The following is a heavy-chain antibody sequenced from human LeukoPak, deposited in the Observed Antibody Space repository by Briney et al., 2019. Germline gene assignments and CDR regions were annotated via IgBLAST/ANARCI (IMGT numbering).Heavy chain of an antibody. Sequence: TGGSLRLSCAASGFTVSNSYMSWVRQAPGKGLEWVSIIYRGGSTYYADSVKGRFTISRDNSKNTLDLQMNSLRAEDTAVYFCARDLPKSGYDPSYYYYYGMDVWGQGTTVTVSS. CDR2: IYRGGST. D-gene: IGHD5-12*01. V-gene: IGHV3-53*01. CDR1: GFTVSNSY. J-gene: IGHJ6*02. CDR3: ARDLPKSGYDPSYYYYYGMDV.